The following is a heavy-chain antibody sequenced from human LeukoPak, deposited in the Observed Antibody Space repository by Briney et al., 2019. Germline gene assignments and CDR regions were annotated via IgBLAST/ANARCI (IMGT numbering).Heavy chain of an antibody. CDR2: IKQDGSEK. J-gene: IGHJ4*02. CDR3: ARDRNTDFWSGYYTNYCDY. CDR1: GFTFSSHS. Sequence: GALRLSCAASGFTFSSHSMNWVRQAPGKGLEWVATIKQDGSEKYYVDSVKGRFTISRDNAKNSLYLQMNSLRAEDTAVYYCARDRNTDFWSGYYTNYCDYWGQGTLVTVSS. D-gene: IGHD3-3*01. V-gene: IGHV3-7*01.